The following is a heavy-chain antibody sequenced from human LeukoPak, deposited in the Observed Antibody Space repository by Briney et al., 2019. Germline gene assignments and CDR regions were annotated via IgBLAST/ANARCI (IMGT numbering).Heavy chain of an antibody. J-gene: IGHJ4*02. CDR2: IYHSGRT. CDR3: ARVDTAMVTVDY. V-gene: IGHV4-30-2*01. D-gene: IGHD5-18*01. CDR1: GGSITSVGYS. Sequence: PSQTLSLTCAVSGGSITSVGYSWSWIRHPPGKGLEWIGYIYHSGRTYYNPSLKSRATISVDRSTNQFSLKLSSVTAADTAGYYCARVDTAMVTVDYWGQGTLVSVSS.